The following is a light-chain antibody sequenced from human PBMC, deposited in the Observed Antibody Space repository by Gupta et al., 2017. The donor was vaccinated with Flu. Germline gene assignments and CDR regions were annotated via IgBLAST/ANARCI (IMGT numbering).Light chain of an antibody. V-gene: IGKV1-5*03. CDR3: QQYNSS. J-gene: IGKJ2*03. Sequence: DIQRTQSPSTLSASVGDRVTITCRASQSIGNWLAWYQQKPGKAPKLLIYKASSLESGVPLRFSGSGSGTEFTLTISSLQPDDFATYYCQQYNSSFGQGTKLEIK. CDR1: QSIGNW. CDR2: KAS.